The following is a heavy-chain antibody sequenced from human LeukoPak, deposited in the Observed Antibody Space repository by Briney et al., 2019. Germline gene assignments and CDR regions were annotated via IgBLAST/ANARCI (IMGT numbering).Heavy chain of an antibody. V-gene: IGHV3-23*01. CDR3: AVRS. Sequence: GGTLRLSCAASGFTFSTYGMTWVRQAPGKGLEWVSAISGSAATTFYADSVKGRFTISRDNSKNTLYLQMNSLRAEDTAVYYCAVRSWGQGTLVTVSS. CDR2: ISGSAATT. CDR1: GFTFSTYG. J-gene: IGHJ5*02.